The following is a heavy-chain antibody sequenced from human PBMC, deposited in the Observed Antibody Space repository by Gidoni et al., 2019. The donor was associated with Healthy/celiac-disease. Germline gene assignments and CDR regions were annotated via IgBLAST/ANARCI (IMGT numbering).Heavy chain of an antibody. V-gene: IGHV4-34*01. CDR2: INHSGST. CDR1: GGSFSGYY. CDR3: ARNPMGYDGTGAFDI. Sequence: QVQLQQWGAGLLTPSETLSLTCAVYGGSFSGYYWSWIRQPPGKGLEWIGEINHSGSTNYNPSLKSRVTISVDTSKNQFSLKLSSVTAADTAVYYCARNPMGYDGTGAFDIWGQGTMVTVSS. J-gene: IGHJ3*02. D-gene: IGHD1-7*01.